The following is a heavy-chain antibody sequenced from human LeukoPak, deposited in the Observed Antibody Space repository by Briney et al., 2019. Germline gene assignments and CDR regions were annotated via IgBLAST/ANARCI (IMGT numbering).Heavy chain of an antibody. CDR1: GVSVSSGSYY. CDR2: IYYSGST. V-gene: IGHV4-61*01. J-gene: IGHJ4*02. CDR3: ARERGGYSGSPYYFDY. Sequence: KPSETLSLTCTVSGVSVSSGSYYWSWIRQPPGKPLEWIGYIYYSGSTNYNPSLKSRVTISVDTSKNQFSLKLSSVTAADTAVYYCARERGGYSGSPYYFDYWGQGTLVTVSS. D-gene: IGHD5-12*01.